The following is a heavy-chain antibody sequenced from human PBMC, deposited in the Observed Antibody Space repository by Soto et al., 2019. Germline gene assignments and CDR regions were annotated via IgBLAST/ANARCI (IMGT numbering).Heavy chain of an antibody. J-gene: IGHJ4*02. V-gene: IGHV1-3*05. Sequence: QVQLVQSGAEEKKPGASVKVSCKASGYTFSSYAMDWVRQAPGQRLEWMGWINAGNGNTKYSQKFQGRVTISRDTSASTAYMELSSLRSEDTAVYYWARDLGWLQFDYWGQGTLVTVSS. CDR2: INAGNGNT. D-gene: IGHD5-12*01. CDR3: ARDLGWLQFDY. CDR1: GYTFSSYA.